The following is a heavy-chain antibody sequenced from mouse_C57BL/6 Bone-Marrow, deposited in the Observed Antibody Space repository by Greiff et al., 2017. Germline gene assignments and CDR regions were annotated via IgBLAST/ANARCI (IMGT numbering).Heavy chain of an antibody. J-gene: IGHJ1*03. V-gene: IGHV1-55*01. D-gene: IGHD1-1*01. CDR1: GYTFTSYW. CDR2: IYPGSGST. CDR3: ARKNYGSWYFDV. Sequence: QVQLQQPGAELVKPGASVKMSCKASGYTFTSYWITWVKQRPGQGLEWIGDIYPGSGSTNYNEKFKSKATLTVDTSSSTAYMQLSSLTSEDSAVYDWARKNYGSWYFDVWGTGTTVTVSS.